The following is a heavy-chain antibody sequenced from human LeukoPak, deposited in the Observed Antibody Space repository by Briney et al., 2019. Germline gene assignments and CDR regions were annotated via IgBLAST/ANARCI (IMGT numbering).Heavy chain of an antibody. Sequence: GASVRVSCTASGYTFTDYYIHWVRQAPGQGLEWMGRINPNSGGTNYAQNFQGKVTVTRDTSISTVYMELSGLRSDDTAVYYCTRYYYHTSGFDYWGQGTLVTVSS. D-gene: IGHD3-22*01. CDR2: INPNSGGT. J-gene: IGHJ4*02. CDR3: TRYYYHTSGFDY. CDR1: GYTFTDYY. V-gene: IGHV1-2*06.